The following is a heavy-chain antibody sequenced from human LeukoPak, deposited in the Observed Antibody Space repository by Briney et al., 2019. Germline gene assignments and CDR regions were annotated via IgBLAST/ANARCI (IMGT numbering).Heavy chain of an antibody. V-gene: IGHV1-46*01. D-gene: IGHD6-19*01. J-gene: IGHJ4*02. CDR3: VKEYSSGWFSQRLEGFDY. CDR1: GYTFTSYY. Sequence: ASVKVSCMASGYTFTSYYMHWVRQAPGQGLEWMGIINPSGGSTSYAQKFQGRVTMTRDTSTSTVYMELSSLRAEDTAVYYCVKEYSSGWFSQRLEGFDYWGQGTLVTVSS. CDR2: INPSGGST.